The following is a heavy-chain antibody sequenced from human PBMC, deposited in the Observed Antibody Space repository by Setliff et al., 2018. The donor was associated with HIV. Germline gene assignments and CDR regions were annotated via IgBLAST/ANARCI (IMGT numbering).Heavy chain of an antibody. V-gene: IGHV4-59*08. D-gene: IGHD6-6*01. CDR2: ISNTGNT. Sequence: SETLSLTCTVSGGSISNYCWSWIRQSPGKGLEWIGYISNTGNTKYNPSLKSRVTIAGDTSKNQFSLKLSSVTAADTAVYYCASEAWTSYRSSSGYYYYYMDVWGKGTTVTVS. CDR3: ASEAWTSYRSSSGYYYYYMDV. J-gene: IGHJ6*03. CDR1: GGSISNYC.